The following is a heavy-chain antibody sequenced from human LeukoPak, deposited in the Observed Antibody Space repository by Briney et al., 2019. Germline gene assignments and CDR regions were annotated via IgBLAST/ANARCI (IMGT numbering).Heavy chain of an antibody. Sequence: SETLSLTCTVSNGSISSSYWSWIRQPPGKGLEWIVSVYNSGNTKYNPSLESRVTMSVDTSKNQFSLKLTSVTAADTAVYYCVARPLIALRAWFDPWGQGILVTVSS. J-gene: IGHJ5*02. CDR1: NGSISSSY. CDR3: VARPLIALRAWFDP. D-gene: IGHD2/OR15-2a*01. CDR2: VYNSGNT. V-gene: IGHV4-59*08.